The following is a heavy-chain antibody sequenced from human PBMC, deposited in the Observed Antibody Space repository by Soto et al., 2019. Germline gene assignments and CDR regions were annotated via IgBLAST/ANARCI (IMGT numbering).Heavy chain of an antibody. Sequence: EVQLVESGGGLVQPGGSLRLSCAASGFTVSSNCMNWVRQAPGRGLEWVSVIYSTGGTYYADSVKGRFTIARENSKKTLYRKMNRLRAEDTAVYYCARAGGPSNRYFDLWGRGTLVTFSS. CDR1: GFTVSSNC. J-gene: IGHJ2*01. V-gene: IGHV3-66*01. D-gene: IGHD2-15*01. CDR3: ARAGGPSNRYFDL. CDR2: IYSTGGT.